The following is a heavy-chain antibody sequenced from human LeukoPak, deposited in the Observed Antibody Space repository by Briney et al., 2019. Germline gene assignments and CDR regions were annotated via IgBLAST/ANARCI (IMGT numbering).Heavy chain of an antibody. J-gene: IGHJ4*02. CDR2: VDPEDGRT. V-gene: IGHV1-69-2*01. CDR1: GYTFIHYH. D-gene: IGHD2-8*01. CDR3: ATVAMLSTAFYFDH. Sequence: ASVKISCKASGYTFIHYHMHWVRQAPGKALECMGRVDPEDGRTIYAERFCDRVTITADRSTDTVYLEVTRLNSDDTAVYFCATVAMLSTAFYFDHWGQGTLVTVSS.